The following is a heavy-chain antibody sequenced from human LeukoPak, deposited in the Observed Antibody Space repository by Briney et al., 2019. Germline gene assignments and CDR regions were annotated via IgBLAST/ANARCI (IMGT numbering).Heavy chain of an antibody. V-gene: IGHV3-48*04. D-gene: IGHD2/OR15-2a*01. Sequence: PGRSLRLSCAASGFTFSSYGMHWVRQAPGEGLGWVSYIGPSGSTIFYADSVKGRFTVSRDNAKKSLYLQMDSLRADDTAVYYCARDISAAGHYYHYYTMDVWGQGTTVTVSS. J-gene: IGHJ6*02. CDR2: IGPSGSTI. CDR3: ARDISAAGHYYHYYTMDV. CDR1: GFTFSSYG.